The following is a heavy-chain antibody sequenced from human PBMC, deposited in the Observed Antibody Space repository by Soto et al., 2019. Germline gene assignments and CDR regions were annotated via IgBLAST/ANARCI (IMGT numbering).Heavy chain of an antibody. CDR1: GGTFSSYA. CDR2: IIPIFGTA. V-gene: IGHV1-69*13. CDR3: ARGSCSSTSCYTGIAAAGNDAFDI. Sequence: GASVKVSCKASGGTFSSYAISWVRQAPGQGLEWMGGIIPIFGTANYAQKFQGRVTITADESTSTAYMGLSSLRSEDTAVYYCARGSCSSTSCYTGIAAAGNDAFDIWGQGTMVTVSS. D-gene: IGHD2-2*02. J-gene: IGHJ3*02.